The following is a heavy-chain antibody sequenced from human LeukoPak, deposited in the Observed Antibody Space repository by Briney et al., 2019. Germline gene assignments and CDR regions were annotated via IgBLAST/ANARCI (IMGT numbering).Heavy chain of an antibody. V-gene: IGHV3-21*01. J-gene: IGHJ4*02. CDR2: ISSSSSYI. Sequence: PGGSLRLSCAASGFTFSSYSMNWVRQAPGKGLEWVSSISSSSSYIYYADSVKGRFTISRDNAKNSLYLQMNSLRAEDTAVYYCARGGYCSSTSCYLFDYWGQGTLVTVSS. CDR3: ARGGYCSSTSCYLFDY. CDR1: GFTFSSYS. D-gene: IGHD2-2*01.